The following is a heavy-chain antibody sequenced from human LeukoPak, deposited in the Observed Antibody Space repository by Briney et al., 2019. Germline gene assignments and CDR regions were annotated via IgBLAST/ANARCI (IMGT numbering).Heavy chain of an antibody. V-gene: IGHV4-59*01. CDR2: IYYSGST. D-gene: IGHD6-13*01. J-gene: IGHJ5*02. CDR1: GGSISSYY. Sequence: PSETLSLTCTVSGGSISSYYWSWIRQPPGKGLEWIGYIYYSGSTNYNPSLKSRVTISVDTSKNQLSLKLSSVTAADTAVYYCARSDSSTHDWFDPWGQGTLVTVSS. CDR3: ARSDSSTHDWFDP.